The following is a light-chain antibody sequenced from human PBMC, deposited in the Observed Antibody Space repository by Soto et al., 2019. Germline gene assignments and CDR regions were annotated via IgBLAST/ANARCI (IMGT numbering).Light chain of an antibody. CDR1: SSDVGAYDY. CDR3: CSYTHIYTYV. V-gene: IGLV2-14*01. Sequence: ALTQPASVSGSPGQSITISCTGTSSDVGAYDYVSWYQQHPGKAPRLMIFGVNNRPSGVSHRFSGSKSGNTASLTISGLQAQDEAEYYCCSYTHIYTYVFGTGTRVTVL. CDR2: GVN. J-gene: IGLJ1*01.